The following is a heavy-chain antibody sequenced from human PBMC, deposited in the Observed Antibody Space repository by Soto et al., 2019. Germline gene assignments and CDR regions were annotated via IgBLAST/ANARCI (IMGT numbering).Heavy chain of an antibody. J-gene: IGHJ4*02. D-gene: IGHD1-1*01. CDR1: GFTFSSYW. V-gene: IGHV3-7*01. CDR2: INQDGNED. Sequence: PGGSLRLSCAASGFTFSSYWMNWVRQAPGKGLEWVANINQDGNEDNLLDSVKGRSTISRDNAKNSLFLQMNSLRVDDTAVYYCARTGDGHHDFLDYWGQGALVTVSS. CDR3: ARTGDGHHDFLDY.